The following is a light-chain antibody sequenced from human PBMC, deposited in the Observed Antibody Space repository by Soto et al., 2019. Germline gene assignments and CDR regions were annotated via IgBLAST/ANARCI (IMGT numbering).Light chain of an antibody. CDR2: EVT. Sequence: QSLLTQPASVSRSPGHSITISCTGSSSDVGTYNYVSWYQRHPGKAPKLIIYEVTNRPSGVSNRFSGSKSGNTASLTISGLRAEDEADYYCSSYTTRSTFYVFGTGTKVTVL. CDR3: SSYTTRSTFYV. CDR1: SSDVGTYNY. V-gene: IGLV2-14*01. J-gene: IGLJ1*01.